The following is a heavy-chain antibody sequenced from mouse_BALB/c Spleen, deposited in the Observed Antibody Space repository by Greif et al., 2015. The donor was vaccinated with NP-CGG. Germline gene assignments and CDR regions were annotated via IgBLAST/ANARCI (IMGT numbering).Heavy chain of an antibody. CDR3: ARKGTTATSYWYFDV. D-gene: IGHD1-2*01. CDR1: GYTFTSYV. J-gene: IGHJ1*01. CDR2: INPYNDGT. Sequence: EVQLQQSGPELVKPGASVKMSCKASGYTFTSYVMHWVKQKPGQGLEWIGYINPYNDGTKYNEKFKDKATLTSDKSSSTAYMELSSLTSEDSAVYYCARKGTTATSYWYFDVWGAGTTVTVSS. V-gene: IGHV1-14*01.